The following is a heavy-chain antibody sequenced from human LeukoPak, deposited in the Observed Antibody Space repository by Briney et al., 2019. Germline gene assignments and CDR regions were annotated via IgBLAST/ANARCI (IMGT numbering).Heavy chain of an antibody. CDR1: GFTFSNYW. J-gene: IGHJ4*02. Sequence: GGSLRLSCAASGFTFSNYWMSWVRQAPGKGLEWVANIKKDGSEKYYVDSVKGRFTISRDNAKNSMYLQMDSLRAEDTAVYYCARGLYSSTTYYFDYWGQGTLVTVSS. V-gene: IGHV3-7*03. CDR2: IKKDGSEK. CDR3: ARGLYSSTTYYFDY. D-gene: IGHD6-13*01.